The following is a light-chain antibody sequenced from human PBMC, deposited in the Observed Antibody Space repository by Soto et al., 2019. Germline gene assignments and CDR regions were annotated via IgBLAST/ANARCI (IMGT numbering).Light chain of an antibody. CDR2: DVS. V-gene: IGLV2-14*01. Sequence: QSVLTQPASVSGSPGQAITISCTGTSSDVGGYNYVCWYQQYPGKAPKLIIYDVSNRPSGISNRFSGSRAGNTASLTISGLQAEDEADYYCSSHRGSSTLVVFGGGTKLTVL. CDR3: SSHRGSSTLVV. CDR1: SSDVGGYNY. J-gene: IGLJ2*01.